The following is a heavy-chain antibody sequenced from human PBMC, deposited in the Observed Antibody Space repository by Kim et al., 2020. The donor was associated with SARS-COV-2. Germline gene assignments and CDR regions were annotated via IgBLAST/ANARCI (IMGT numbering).Heavy chain of an antibody. CDR1: GYTFTGYY. CDR3: ARPSRKPYCSGGSCYMDY. Sequence: ASVKVSCKASGYTFTGYYMHWVRQAPGQGLEWMGWINPNSGGTNYAQKFQGRVTMTRDTSISTAYMELSRLRSDDTAVYYCARPSRKPYCSGGSCYMDYWGERTLVTFSS. V-gene: IGHV1-2*02. CDR2: INPNSGGT. J-gene: IGHJ4*02. D-gene: IGHD2-15*01.